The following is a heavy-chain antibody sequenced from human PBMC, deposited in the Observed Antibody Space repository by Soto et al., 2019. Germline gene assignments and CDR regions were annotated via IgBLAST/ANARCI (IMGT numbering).Heavy chain of an antibody. D-gene: IGHD6-13*01. CDR3: ARSSSSWYNLDY. Sequence: PAGCMKLASAASGFTFSSSAMSGVRQAPGKGLEWVSYISSSGSTIYYTDSVKGRFTISRDNAKNSLYLQMNSLRAEDTAVYYSARSSSSWYNLDYWGQGTLVTVSS. J-gene: IGHJ4*02. CDR2: ISSSGSTI. CDR1: GFTFSSSA. V-gene: IGHV3-11*01.